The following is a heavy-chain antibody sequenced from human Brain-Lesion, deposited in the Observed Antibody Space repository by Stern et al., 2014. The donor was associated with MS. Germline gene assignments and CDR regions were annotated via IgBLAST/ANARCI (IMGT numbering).Heavy chain of an antibody. CDR1: GGSVSSTSYA. V-gene: IGHV4-39*01. CDR2: IYYSGNT. J-gene: IGHJ5*02. D-gene: IGHD2-15*01. Sequence: VQLEESGPGLVKPSETLSLTCTVAGGSVSSTSYAWAWIRQPPGKGLEWIGTIYYSGNTYYSPSLKSRLTISLATSKNQFSLQRRFVTAADTAVYYCAGEEDIRYCSGGSCTGNWFDPWGQGTLVTVSS. CDR3: AGEEDIRYCSGGSCTGNWFDP.